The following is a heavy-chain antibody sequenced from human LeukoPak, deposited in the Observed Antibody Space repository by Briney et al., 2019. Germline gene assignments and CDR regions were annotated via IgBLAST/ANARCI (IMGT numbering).Heavy chain of an antibody. CDR2: INPNSGGT. V-gene: IGHV1-2*02. J-gene: IGHJ4*02. D-gene: IGHD3-10*01. CDR1: GDTFTDYC. CDR3: ARDYVSGSFYNGRFDY. Sequence: ASVKVSCKASGDTFTDYCIHWLRQAPGQGLEWMGWINPNSGGTRYAQNFQGRVTMTRDTSISTAYMELSRLRSDDTAVYYCARDYVSGSFYNGRFDYWGQGTLVTVSS.